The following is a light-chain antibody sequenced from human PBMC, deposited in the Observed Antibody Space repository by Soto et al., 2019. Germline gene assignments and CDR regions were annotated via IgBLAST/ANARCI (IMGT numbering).Light chain of an antibody. V-gene: IGKV1-39*01. J-gene: IGKJ5*01. CDR2: AAS. CDR3: QQTYSTLSIT. Sequence: DIQMTQSPSSLSASVGDRVTITCPASESIARHLNWYQQKPGKAPKLLIYAASSLQNGVPSRFRGGGSGTDFTLTINNLQPEDFATYYCQQTYSTLSITFGQGTRLEIK. CDR1: ESIARH.